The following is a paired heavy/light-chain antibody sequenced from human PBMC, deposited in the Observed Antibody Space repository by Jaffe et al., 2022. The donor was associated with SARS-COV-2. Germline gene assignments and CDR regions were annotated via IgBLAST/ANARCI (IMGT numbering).Light chain of an antibody. Sequence: QSVLTQPPSMSAAPGQKVTISCSGGSSNIGKNSVSWYQHLPGTAPKLLIYDNTERASGILDRFSGSKSGTSATLDITGLQTEDEADYYCATWDSSLSGAVFGGGTRLTVL. CDR3: ATWDSSLSGAV. CDR2: DNT. J-gene: IGLJ3*02. V-gene: IGLV1-51*01. CDR1: SSNIGKNS.
Heavy chain of an antibody. D-gene: IGHD3-22*01. V-gene: IGHV2-70*01. J-gene: IGHJ4*02. CDR1: GFSLSTSGMC. CDR3: ARSHDTSGSLPFDY. Sequence: QVTLRESGPALVKPTQTLTLTCTFSGFSLSTSGMCVTWIRQPPGKALEWLALIDWDDDKYYSTSLQTRLAISKDTSKNQVVLTMTNMDPADTGTYYCARSHDTSGSLPFDYWGQGTLVTVSS. CDR2: IDWDDDK.